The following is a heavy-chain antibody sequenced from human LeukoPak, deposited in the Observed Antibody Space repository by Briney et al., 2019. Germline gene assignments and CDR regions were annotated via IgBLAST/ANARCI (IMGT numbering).Heavy chain of an antibody. J-gene: IGHJ6*02. CDR3: ARWVRHRSTRYYYYYYGMDV. Sequence: SETLSLTCAVYGGSFSGYYWSWIRQPPGKGLEWIGEINHSGSTNYNPSLKSRVTISVDTSKNQFSLKLSSVTAADTAVYYCARWVRHRSTRYYYYYYGMDVWGQGTTVTVSS. CDR1: GGSFSGYY. CDR2: INHSGST. D-gene: IGHD1-1*01. V-gene: IGHV4-34*01.